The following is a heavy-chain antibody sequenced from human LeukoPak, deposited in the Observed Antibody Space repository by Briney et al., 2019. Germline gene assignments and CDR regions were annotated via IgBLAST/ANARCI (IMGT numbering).Heavy chain of an antibody. J-gene: IGHJ6*03. Sequence: SVKVSCKASGGTFSSYAISWVRQAPGQGLEWMGGIIPIFGTANYAQKFPGRVTITADESTSTAYMELSSLRSEDTAVYYCARRSRSRYCSSTSCLPYYYYYMDVWGKGTTVTVSS. CDR1: GGTFSSYA. D-gene: IGHD2-2*01. CDR3: ARRSRSRYCSSTSCLPYYYYYMDV. CDR2: IIPIFGTA. V-gene: IGHV1-69*13.